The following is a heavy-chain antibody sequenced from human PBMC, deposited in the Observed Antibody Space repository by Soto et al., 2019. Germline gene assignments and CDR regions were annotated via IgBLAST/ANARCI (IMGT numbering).Heavy chain of an antibody. D-gene: IGHD3-3*01. CDR1: GGTFSSYA. Sequence: SVKVSCKASGGTFSSYAISWVRQAPGQGLEWMGGIIPIFGTANYAQKFQGRVTITADESTSTAYMELRSLRSEDTAVYYCARDMYYDFWSGRFDYWGQGTLVTVSS. CDR2: IIPIFGTA. V-gene: IGHV1-69*13. J-gene: IGHJ4*02. CDR3: ARDMYYDFWSGRFDY.